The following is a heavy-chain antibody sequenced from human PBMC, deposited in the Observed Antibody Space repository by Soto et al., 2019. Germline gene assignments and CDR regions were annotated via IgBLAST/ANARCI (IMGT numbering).Heavy chain of an antibody. Sequence: DTLSRTFSVTSRCINNRSYLLFWINQAPGKGLEWIASIYYSGRSYYNQTPNRRVTISIDTSKNQFSLKLSSVTAADTAVYYRARLGVPAAPTNWFGPWGQRTMVTVS. CDR1: SRCINNRSYL. CDR2: IYYSGRS. CDR3: ARLGVPAAPTNWFGP. D-gene: IGHD2-2*01. V-gene: IGHV4-39*01. J-gene: IGHJ5*02.